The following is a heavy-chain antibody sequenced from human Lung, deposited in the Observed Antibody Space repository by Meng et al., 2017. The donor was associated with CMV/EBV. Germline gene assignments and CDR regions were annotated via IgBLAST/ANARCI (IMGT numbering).Heavy chain of an antibody. Sequence: GGSLRLSCAAAGFNFSNYGIHWVRQAPGKGLEWVAIIWCDGSHRYYADSVQGRFTISRDNSKNTVHLQMNSLRAEDTAVYYCAKDQQSPFSYYFYGMDVWGQGTTVTVSS. J-gene: IGHJ6*02. CDR1: GFNFSNYG. CDR3: AKDQQSPFSYYFYGMDV. V-gene: IGHV3-33*06. CDR2: IWCDGSHR. D-gene: IGHD1/OR15-1a*01.